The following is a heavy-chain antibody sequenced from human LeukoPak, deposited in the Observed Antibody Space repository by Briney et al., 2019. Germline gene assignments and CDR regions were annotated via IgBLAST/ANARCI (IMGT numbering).Heavy chain of an antibody. CDR1: GFPFSSYW. CDR2: IKQDGSDK. Sequence: GGSLRLSCAASGFPFSSYWMSSVRQAPGKGLEWVANIKQDGSDKYYVDSVKGRFTISRDNAKNSLNLQLNSLRADDTAVYYCARLTGTTGFDYWGQGTLVTVSS. D-gene: IGHD1-1*01. V-gene: IGHV3-7*01. J-gene: IGHJ4*02. CDR3: ARLTGTTGFDY.